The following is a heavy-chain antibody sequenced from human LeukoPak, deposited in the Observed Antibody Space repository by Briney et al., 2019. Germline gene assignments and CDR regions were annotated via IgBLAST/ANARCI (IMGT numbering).Heavy chain of an antibody. CDR2: IYYSGST. CDR1: GRSISSSSYY. Sequence: MSLETLSLTCTVSGRSISSSSYYWGWIRQPPGKGLEWIGSIYYSGSTYYNPSLKSRVTISVDTSKNQFSLKLSSVTAADTAVYYCAENGATQAFDIWGQGTMVTVSS. CDR3: AENGATQAFDI. V-gene: IGHV4-39*01. D-gene: IGHD1-26*01. J-gene: IGHJ3*02.